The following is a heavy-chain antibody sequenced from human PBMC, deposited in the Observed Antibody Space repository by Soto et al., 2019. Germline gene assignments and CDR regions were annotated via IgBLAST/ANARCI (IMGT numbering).Heavy chain of an antibody. D-gene: IGHD3-22*01. Sequence: SGPTLVNPTQTLTLTCTFSGFSLSTSGMCVSWIRQPPGKALEWLALIDWDDDKYYSTSLKTRLTISKDTSKNQVVLTMTNMVPVDTASYYCARAYYYDSSGYYFDYWGQGTLVTVSS. CDR1: GFSLSTSGMC. CDR2: IDWDDDK. J-gene: IGHJ4*02. CDR3: ARAYYYDSSGYYFDY. V-gene: IGHV2-70*01.